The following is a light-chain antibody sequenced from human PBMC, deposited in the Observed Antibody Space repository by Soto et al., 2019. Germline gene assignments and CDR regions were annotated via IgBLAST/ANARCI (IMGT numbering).Light chain of an antibody. J-gene: IGLJ1*01. Sequence: QSALPQPASVSGSPGQSITISCTGTSSDIGHYDYVSWYQQHPGKAPKLMIYHVTYRPSGVSNRYSGSKSGNSASLTISGLQADDEADYYCCSLTTSHTYVFGSGTRAPS. CDR1: SSDIGHYDY. CDR3: CSLTTSHTYV. CDR2: HVT. V-gene: IGLV2-14*03.